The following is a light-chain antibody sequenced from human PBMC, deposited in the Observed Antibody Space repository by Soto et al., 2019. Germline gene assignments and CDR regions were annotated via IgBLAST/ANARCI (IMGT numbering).Light chain of an antibody. CDR1: QNIFTY. CDR2: DAS. V-gene: IGKV1-5*01. Sequence: DIHMTQSPSTLSASVGDRVTISCRASQNIFTYLAWYQQKPGKAPKLLIFDASTLQSGVPPRFSGSGSGTEFTLTISSLQPDDFATYDCQHYTLYSASFGTGTKVE. J-gene: IGKJ4*02. CDR3: QHYTLYSAS.